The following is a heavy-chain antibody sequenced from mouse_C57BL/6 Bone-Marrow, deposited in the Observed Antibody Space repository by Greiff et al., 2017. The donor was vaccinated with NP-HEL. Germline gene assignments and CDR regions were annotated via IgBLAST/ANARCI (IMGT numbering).Heavy chain of an antibody. Sequence: EVMLVESGGDLVKPGGSLKLSCAASGFTFSSYGMSWVRQTPDKRLEWVATISSGGSYTYYPDSVKGRFTLSRDNAKNTLYLQMSSLKSEDTAMYYCARHYYSNYFDYWGQGTPLTVSS. CDR2: ISSGGSYT. CDR3: ARHYYSNYFDY. D-gene: IGHD2-5*01. J-gene: IGHJ2*01. V-gene: IGHV5-6*01. CDR1: GFTFSSYG.